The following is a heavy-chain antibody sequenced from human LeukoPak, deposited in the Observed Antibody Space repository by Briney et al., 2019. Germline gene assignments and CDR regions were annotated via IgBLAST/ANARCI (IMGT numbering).Heavy chain of an antibody. CDR2: IIPIFGTA. CDR3: AREFVVVVAANPRNYYYYYGMDV. D-gene: IGHD2-15*01. V-gene: IGHV1-69*13. CDR1: GGTFSSYA. Sequence: GASVKVSCKASGGTFSSYAISWVRQAPGQGLEWMGGIIPIFGTANYAQKFQGRVTITADESTSTAYMELSSLRPEDTAVYYCAREFVVVVAANPRNYYYYYGMDVWGQGTTVTVSS. J-gene: IGHJ6*02.